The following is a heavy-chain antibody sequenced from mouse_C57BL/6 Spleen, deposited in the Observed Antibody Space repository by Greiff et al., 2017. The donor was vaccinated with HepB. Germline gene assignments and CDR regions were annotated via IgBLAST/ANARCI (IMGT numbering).Heavy chain of an antibody. CDR3: TRALYYGNYGYFDY. V-gene: IGHV5-9-1*02. CDR1: GFTFSSYA. CDR2: ISSGGDYI. Sequence: EVQGVESGEGLVKPGGSLKLSCAASGFTFSSYAMSWVRQTPEKRLEWVAYISSGGDYIYYADTVKGRFTISRDNARNTLYLQMSSLKSEDTAMYYCTRALYYGNYGYFDYWGQGTTLTVSS. D-gene: IGHD2-1*01. J-gene: IGHJ2*01.